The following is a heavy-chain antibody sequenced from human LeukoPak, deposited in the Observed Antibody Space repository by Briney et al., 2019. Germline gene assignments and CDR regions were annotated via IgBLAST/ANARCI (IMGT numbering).Heavy chain of an antibody. Sequence: GGSLRLSCAASGLTVSSNCMSWVRQAPGKGLEWVSFIYSGGNTSYADSVKGRFTISRDNSKNTVHLQMNSLRAEDTAMYYCARRAGDYSHPYDYWGQGTLVTVSS. D-gene: IGHD3-22*01. CDR2: IYSGGNT. V-gene: IGHV3-53*01. CDR1: GLTVSSNC. CDR3: ARRAGDYSHPYDY. J-gene: IGHJ4*02.